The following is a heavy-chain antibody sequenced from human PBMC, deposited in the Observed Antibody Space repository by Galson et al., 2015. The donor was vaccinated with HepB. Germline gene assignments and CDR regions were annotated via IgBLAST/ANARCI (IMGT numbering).Heavy chain of an antibody. J-gene: IGHJ4*02. CDR1: GYTFTSYA. D-gene: IGHD3-3*01. CDR3: ARAPFDNLRSGYSDY. CDR2: INDGNGNT. V-gene: IGHV1-3*01. Sequence: SVKVSCKASGYTFTSYAMHWVRQAPGQGLEWMGWINDGNGNTKYSQKFQGRVTISRDTSATTAYMELSSLRSEDTAVYYCARAPFDNLRSGYSDYWGQGTLVTVSS.